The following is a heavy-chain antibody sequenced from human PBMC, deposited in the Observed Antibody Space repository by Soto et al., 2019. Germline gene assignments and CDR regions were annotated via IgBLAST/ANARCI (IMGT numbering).Heavy chain of an antibody. CDR1: GYTFSDFD. J-gene: IGHJ6*02. D-gene: IGHD3-16*01. V-gene: IGHV1-8*01. Sequence: EASVKVSCKASGYTFSDFDINWLRQAAGQGPEWMGWMNAKSGDTFSAQRLQGKFNMTWDTSLSTAYMEVGSLTSDDAAIYYCARGNPFNYAGFDVWGQGTTVTSP. CDR3: ARGNPFNYAGFDV. CDR2: MNAKSGDT.